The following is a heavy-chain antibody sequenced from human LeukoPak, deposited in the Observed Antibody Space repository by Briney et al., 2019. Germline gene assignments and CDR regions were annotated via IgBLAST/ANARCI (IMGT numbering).Heavy chain of an antibody. J-gene: IGHJ6*03. CDR2: ISGSGGST. D-gene: IGHD4-17*01. V-gene: IGHV3-23*01. CDR1: GFTFSSYG. Sequence: HPGGSLRLSCAASGFTFSSYGMSWVRQAPGKGLEWVSRISGSGGSTYYADSVKGRFTISRDKSKNTLYLQMNSLRAEDTAVYYCAKTRLYGETPFYYMDVWGKGTTVTISS. CDR3: AKTRLYGETPFYYMDV.